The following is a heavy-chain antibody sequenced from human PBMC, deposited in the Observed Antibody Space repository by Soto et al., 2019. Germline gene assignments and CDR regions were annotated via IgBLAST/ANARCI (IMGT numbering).Heavy chain of an antibody. V-gene: IGHV4-31*03. CDR3: ARDDGGYGNFDC. CDR1: GGSISSGGYY. Sequence: SETLSLTCTVSGGSISSGGYYWSWIRQHPGKGLEWIGYIYYSGSTYYNPSLKSRVTISVDTSKNQFSLKLSSVTAADTAVYYCARDDGGYGNFDCWGQGTLVTVSS. J-gene: IGHJ4*02. CDR2: IYYSGST. D-gene: IGHD5-12*01.